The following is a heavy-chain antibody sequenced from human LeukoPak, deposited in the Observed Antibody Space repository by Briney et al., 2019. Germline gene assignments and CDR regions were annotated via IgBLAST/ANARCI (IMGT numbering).Heavy chain of an antibody. V-gene: IGHV3-11*01. CDR2: ISGRGETI. Sequence: GGSLRLSCAASGFAFSDYFMSWIRQAPGKGLEWVAYISGRGETIYYADSVRGRFTISRDNAKKSLYLQMNSLRHEDTAVYYCARDPLWASNLDFDPWGPGTLVDVSS. CDR1: GFAFSDYF. J-gene: IGHJ5*02. CDR3: ARDPLWASNLDFDP. D-gene: IGHD2-21*01.